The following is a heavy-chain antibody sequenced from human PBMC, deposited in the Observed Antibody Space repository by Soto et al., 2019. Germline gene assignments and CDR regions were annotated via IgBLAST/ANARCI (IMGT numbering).Heavy chain of an antibody. Sequence: GGSLRLSCEASGFTFSSYAMSWVRQAPGKGLEWVSAISGSGGSTYYADSVKGRFTISRDNSKNTLYLQMNSLRAEDTAVYYCAGQYCTNGVCYAFDIWGQGTMVTVSS. J-gene: IGHJ3*02. D-gene: IGHD2-8*01. V-gene: IGHV3-23*01. CDR3: AGQYCTNGVCYAFDI. CDR2: ISGSGGST. CDR1: GFTFSSYA.